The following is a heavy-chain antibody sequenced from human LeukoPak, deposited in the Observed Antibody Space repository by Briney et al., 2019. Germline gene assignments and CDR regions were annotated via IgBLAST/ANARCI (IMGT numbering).Heavy chain of an antibody. CDR2: ITSSRIYI. V-gene: IGHV3-21*01. CDR3: ARDGSRGNLVTAPDF. Sequence: PGGSLRLSCAASGFTFSTYSMNWVRQAPGKGLEWVSSITSSRIYIYYADSVKGRFTISRDNVKNSLYLQMNSLRAEDTAVYYCARDGSRGNLVTAPDFWGQGTLVTVSS. J-gene: IGHJ4*02. D-gene: IGHD2-21*02. CDR1: GFTFSTYS.